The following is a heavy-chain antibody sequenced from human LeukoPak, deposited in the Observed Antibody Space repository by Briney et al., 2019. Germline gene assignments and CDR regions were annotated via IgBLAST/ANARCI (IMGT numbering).Heavy chain of an antibody. Sequence: SETLSLTCAVYGGSFSGYYWSWIRQPPGKGLEWIGEINHSGSTNYNPSLESRVTISVDTSKNQFSLKLSSVTAADTAVYYCASYSSSLMVMDYWGQGTLVTVSS. CDR3: ASYSSSLMVMDY. D-gene: IGHD6-6*01. J-gene: IGHJ4*02. CDR2: INHSGST. V-gene: IGHV4-34*01. CDR1: GGSFSGYY.